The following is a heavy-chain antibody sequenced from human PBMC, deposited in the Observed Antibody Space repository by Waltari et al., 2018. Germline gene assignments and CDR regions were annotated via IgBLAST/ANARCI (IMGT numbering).Heavy chain of an antibody. D-gene: IGHD3-22*01. J-gene: IGHJ4*02. V-gene: IGHV4-34*01. CDR2: INHSGST. CDR3: ARVGVHYYHSNWPYGRILTPYFDY. Sequence: QVQLQQWGAGLLKPSETLSLTCAVYGGSFSGYYWSWIRQPPGKGLEWIGEINHSGSTNYNPSLKSRVTISVDTSKNQFSLKLSSVTAADTAVYYCARVGVHYYHSNWPYGRILTPYFDYWGQGTLVTVSS. CDR1: GGSFSGYY.